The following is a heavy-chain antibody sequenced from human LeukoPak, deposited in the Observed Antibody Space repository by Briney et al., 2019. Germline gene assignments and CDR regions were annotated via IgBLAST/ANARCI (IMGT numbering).Heavy chain of an antibody. CDR2: IYYSGST. V-gene: IGHV4-39*01. CDR3: ARLGPVWVQGEDY. CDR1: GGSISGSSYY. J-gene: IGHJ4*02. Sequence: SETLSLTCTVSGGSISGSSYYWGWIRQPPGKGLEWIGSIYYSGSTYYNPSLKSRVTISVDTSKNQFSLKLSSVTAADTAVYYCARLGPVWVQGEDYWGQGTLVTVSS. D-gene: IGHD3-10*01.